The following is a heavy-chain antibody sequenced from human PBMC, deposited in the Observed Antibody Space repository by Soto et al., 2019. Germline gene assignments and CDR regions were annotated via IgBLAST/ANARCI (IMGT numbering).Heavy chain of an antibody. CDR3: ARAIRRGGGVAY. J-gene: IGHJ4*02. Sequence: QVQLQESGPGLVKPSETLSLTCTVSGGSISSYYWSWIRQPPGKGLEWIGYIYHRGTTNYSPSLKSRVTISADLSKNQFSLKLSSVTAADTAVYYCARAIRRGGGVAYWGQGTLVPVSS. CDR2: IYHRGTT. D-gene: IGHD3-10*01. V-gene: IGHV4-59*01. CDR1: GGSISSYY.